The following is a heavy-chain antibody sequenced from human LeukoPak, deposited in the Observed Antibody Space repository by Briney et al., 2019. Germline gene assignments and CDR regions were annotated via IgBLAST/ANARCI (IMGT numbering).Heavy chain of an antibody. CDR2: IYSGGST. CDR1: GFTVSSNY. CDR3: ARDPPWVGATFYYYGMDV. D-gene: IGHD1-26*01. J-gene: IGHJ6*02. V-gene: IGHV3-66*01. Sequence: GSLRLSCAASGFTVSSNYMSWVRQAPGKGLEWVSVIYSGGSTYYADSVKGRFTISRDNSKNTLYLQMNSLRAEDTAVYYCARDPPWVGATFYYYGMDVWGQGTTVTVSS.